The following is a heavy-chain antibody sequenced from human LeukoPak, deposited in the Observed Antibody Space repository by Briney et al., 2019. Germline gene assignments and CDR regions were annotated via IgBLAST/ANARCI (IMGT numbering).Heavy chain of an antibody. D-gene: IGHD6-19*01. CDR2: ISGSGGST. V-gene: IGHV3-23*01. Sequence: PGGSLRLSCAASGFTFSSYAMSWVRQAPGKGLEWVSAISGSGGSTYYADSVKGRFTISRDNSKNTLYLQMNSLRAEDTAVYYCAKDRRRGSSGWYYFDYWGQETLVTVSS. CDR3: AKDRRRGSSGWYYFDY. J-gene: IGHJ4*02. CDR1: GFTFSSYA.